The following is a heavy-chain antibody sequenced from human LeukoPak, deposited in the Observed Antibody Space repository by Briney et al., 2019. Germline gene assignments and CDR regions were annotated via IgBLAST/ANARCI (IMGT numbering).Heavy chain of an antibody. CDR3: ARDGDYSGSYYFDY. CDR1: GFTFTNYA. CDR2: ISSSSSYI. V-gene: IGHV3-21*01. D-gene: IGHD1-26*01. Sequence: KPGGSLRLSCAASGFTFTNYAMSWVRQAPGKGLEWVSSISSSSSYIYYADSVKGRFTISRGNAKNSLYLQMNSLRAEDTAVYYCARDGDYSGSYYFDYWGQGTLVTVSS. J-gene: IGHJ4*02.